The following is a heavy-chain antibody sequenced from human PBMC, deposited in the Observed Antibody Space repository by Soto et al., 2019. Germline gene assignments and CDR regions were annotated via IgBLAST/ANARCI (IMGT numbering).Heavy chain of an antibody. D-gene: IGHD2-15*01. CDR1: GGSISIYY. CDR3: ARDGSYYGMDV. CDR2: IYYSGST. V-gene: IGHV4-59*01. J-gene: IGHJ6*02. Sequence: NPSETLSLTCTVSGGSISIYYWSWIRQPPGKGLEWIGYIYYSGSTNYNPSLKSRVTISVDTSKNQFSLKLSSVTAADTAVYYCARDGSYYGMDVWGQGTTVTVSS.